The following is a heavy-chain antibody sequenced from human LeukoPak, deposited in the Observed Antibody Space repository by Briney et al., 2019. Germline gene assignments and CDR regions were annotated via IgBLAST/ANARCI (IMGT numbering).Heavy chain of an antibody. CDR1: GFTFSSYS. Sequence: PGGSLRLSCAASGFTFSSYSMNRVRQAPGKGLEWVSSISSSSSYIYYADSVRGRFTISRDNAKNSLYLQMNSLRAEDTAVYYCGTGYYDFWFFNYWGQGTLVTVSS. V-gene: IGHV3-21*01. D-gene: IGHD3-3*01. J-gene: IGHJ4*02. CDR3: GTGYYDFWFFNY. CDR2: ISSSSSYI.